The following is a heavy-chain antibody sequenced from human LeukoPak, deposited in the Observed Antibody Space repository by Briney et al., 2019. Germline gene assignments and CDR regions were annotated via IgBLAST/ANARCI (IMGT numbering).Heavy chain of an antibody. Sequence: SETLSLTCTVSGGSISSYYWSWIRQPPGKGLEWIGYIYYSGSTNYNPSLKSRVTISVDTSKNQFSLKLSSVTAADTAVYYCARYSYCGGDCYDAFDIWGQGTMVTVSS. CDR3: ARYSYCGGDCYDAFDI. CDR1: GGSISSYY. J-gene: IGHJ3*02. CDR2: IYYSGST. V-gene: IGHV4-59*01. D-gene: IGHD2-21*02.